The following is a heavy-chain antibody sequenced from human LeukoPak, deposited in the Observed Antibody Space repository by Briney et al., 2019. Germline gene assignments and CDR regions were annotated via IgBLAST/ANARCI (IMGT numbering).Heavy chain of an antibody. J-gene: IGHJ4*02. Sequence: PGGSLRLSCAASGFTFSSYEMNWVRQAPGKGLEWVSYISSSGSTIYYADSVKGRFTISRDNSKNTLYLQMNSLRAEDTAVYYCARRLVTTRTTVFDYWGQGTLVTVSS. CDR1: GFTFSSYE. CDR3: ARRLVTTRTTVFDY. CDR2: ISSSGSTI. V-gene: IGHV3-48*03. D-gene: IGHD4-17*01.